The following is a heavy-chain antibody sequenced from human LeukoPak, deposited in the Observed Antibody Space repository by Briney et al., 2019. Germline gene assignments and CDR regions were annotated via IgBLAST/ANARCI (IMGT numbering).Heavy chain of an antibody. Sequence: SETLSLTFTVSGGSISSSSAYWGWIRQPPGKGLEWIGSIYYSKNTYYNPSLKSRVTISADTSKNQFSLTLGSVSATDTAVYYCVSPRGFGYGYFDYWGQGTLVTVSS. CDR2: IYYSKNT. CDR1: GGSISSSSAY. D-gene: IGHD5-18*01. CDR3: VSPRGFGYGYFDY. J-gene: IGHJ4*02. V-gene: IGHV4-39*01.